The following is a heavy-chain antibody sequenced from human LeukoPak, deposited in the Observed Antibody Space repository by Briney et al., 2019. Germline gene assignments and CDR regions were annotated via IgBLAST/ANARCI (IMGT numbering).Heavy chain of an antibody. CDR1: GYSFTNYW. CDR3: ARQALLAGPPMVH. CDR2: INPGDSDI. J-gene: IGHJ4*01. D-gene: IGHD6-19*01. V-gene: IGHV5-51*01. Sequence: GESLKMPCMGSGYSFTNYWIGWVRPMPGKGLEWMGNINPGDSDIRYSASFQGQVTMSVVKSISTAYLQWSSLKHSDTAMYYCARQALLAGPPMVHWGHGTLVTVSS.